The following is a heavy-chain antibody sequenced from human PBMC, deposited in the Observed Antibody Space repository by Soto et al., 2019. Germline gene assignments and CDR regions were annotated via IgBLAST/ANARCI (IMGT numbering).Heavy chain of an antibody. CDR3: AIPKSSYTSGYYYLAY. Sequence: QVQLVQSGAEVKQPGSSVKVSCKTSGGTFSTYATYWVRKAPGQGLEWMGAIIPLFGTAAYAQKFLGRVTIAADEATSTAYMELSSLRSEHTAVYYCAIPKSSYTSGYYYLAYRGQGTLVRLSS. J-gene: IGHJ4*02. V-gene: IGHV1-69*01. CDR2: IIPLFGTA. CDR1: GGTFSTYA. D-gene: IGHD6-19*01.